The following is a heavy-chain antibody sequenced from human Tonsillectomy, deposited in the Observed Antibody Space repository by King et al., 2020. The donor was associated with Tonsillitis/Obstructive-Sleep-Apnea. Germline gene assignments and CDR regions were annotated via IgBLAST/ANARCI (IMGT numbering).Heavy chain of an antibody. CDR1: GGSISSYY. D-gene: IGHD3-3*01. V-gene: IGHV4-59*01. CDR2: IYYSGST. CDR3: ARAYFFQGFPYWYFDL. J-gene: IGHJ2*01. Sequence: QLQESGPGLVKPSETLSLTCTVSGGSISSYYWSWIRQPPGKGLEWIGYIYYSGSTNYNPSLKSRVTISVDTSKNQFSLKLSSVTAADTAVYYCARAYFFQGFPYWYFDLWGRGTLVTVSS.